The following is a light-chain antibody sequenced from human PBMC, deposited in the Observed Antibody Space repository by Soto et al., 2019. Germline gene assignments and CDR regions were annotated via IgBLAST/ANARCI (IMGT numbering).Light chain of an antibody. CDR1: QNINSW. V-gene: IGKV1-5*01. J-gene: IGKJ2*01. CDR2: DAS. Sequence: DIQMTQSPSTLSASVGDRVTITCRASQNINSWLAWYQQKPGQAPKVLIYDASSLQSGVPSRFRGSRSGTEFTLTISSLQPDDCATYYCHQYESLIYSFDQGTKLEVK. CDR3: HQYESLIYS.